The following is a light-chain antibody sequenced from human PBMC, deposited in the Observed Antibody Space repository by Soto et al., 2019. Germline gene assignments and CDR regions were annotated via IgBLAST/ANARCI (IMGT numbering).Light chain of an antibody. CDR1: QSVSRN. CDR3: QQYNNWHPIT. V-gene: IGKV3-15*01. J-gene: IGKJ5*01. CDR2: GAS. Sequence: EILMTQSPSTLAVSAGERATLSCRASQSVSRNLAWYQQKPGQAPRLLIYGASTRATGIPASFSGSGSGTEFTLTISSLQSEDFAVYYCQQYNNWHPITFGQGTRLEIK.